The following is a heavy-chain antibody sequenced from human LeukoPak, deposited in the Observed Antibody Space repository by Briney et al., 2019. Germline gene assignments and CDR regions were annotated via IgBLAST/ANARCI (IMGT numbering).Heavy chain of an antibody. CDR2: IIPIFGTA. D-gene: IGHD6-6*01. V-gene: IGHV1-69*05. J-gene: IGHJ4*02. CDR3: ASRGSSPELDY. Sequence: AASVKVSCKASGGTFSSYAISWVRQAPGQGLEWMGGIIPIFGTANYAQKFQGRVTITTDESTSTAYMELSSLRSEDTAVYYCASRGSSPELDYWGQGTPVTVSS. CDR1: GGTFSSYA.